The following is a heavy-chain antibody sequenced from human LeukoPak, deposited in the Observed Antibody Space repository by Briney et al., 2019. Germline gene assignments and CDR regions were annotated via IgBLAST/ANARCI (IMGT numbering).Heavy chain of an antibody. CDR2: IYSGGST. CDR1: GFTVSSNY. CDR3: ARDASSGSSHGYFDY. V-gene: IGHV3-53*01. J-gene: IGHJ4*02. D-gene: IGHD1-26*01. Sequence: GGSLRLSCAASGFTVSSNYMSWVRQAPGKGLEWVSVIYSGGSTYYADSVKGRFTISRDNSKNTLYLQMNSLRAEDTAVYYCARDASSGSSHGYFDYWGQGTLVTVSS.